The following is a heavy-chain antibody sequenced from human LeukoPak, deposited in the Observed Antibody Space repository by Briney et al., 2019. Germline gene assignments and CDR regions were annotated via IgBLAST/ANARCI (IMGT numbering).Heavy chain of an antibody. CDR1: GGSFSGYY. D-gene: IGHD1-26*01. Sequence: SETLSLTCAVYGGSFSGYYWSWIRQPPGKGLEWIGEINHSGSTNYNPSLKSRVTISVDTSKNQFSLKLSSVTAADTAVYYCARLSVGATTGWNYYYGMDVWGQGTTVTVSS. CDR3: ARLSVGATTGWNYYYGMDV. J-gene: IGHJ6*02. V-gene: IGHV4-34*01. CDR2: INHSGST.